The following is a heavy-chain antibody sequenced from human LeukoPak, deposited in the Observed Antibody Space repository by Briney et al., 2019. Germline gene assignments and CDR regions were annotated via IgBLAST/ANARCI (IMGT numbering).Heavy chain of an antibody. D-gene: IGHD6-13*01. CDR1: GGSFSDYY. CDR2: INHSGST. CDR3: ARGPNSSSDF. V-gene: IGHV4-34*01. Sequence: SETLSLTCAVYGGSFSDYYWSWIRQPPGKGLEWIGEINHSGSTNYNPSLKSRVTISVDTSKNQFSLKLISVTAADTAVYYCARGPNSSSDFWGQGTLVTVSS. J-gene: IGHJ4*02.